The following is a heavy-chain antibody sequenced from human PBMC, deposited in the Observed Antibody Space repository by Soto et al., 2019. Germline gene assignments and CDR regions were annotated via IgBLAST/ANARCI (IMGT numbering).Heavy chain of an antibody. CDR3: ARDGRWLRGLDY. Sequence: QVQLQESGPGLVKPSQTLSLTCTVSGGSISSGEYYWSWIRQPPGKGLEWIGYIYYSGSTYYNPSLKSRVTISVDTSQNQFSLKLSYVTAADTAVYYCARDGRWLRGLDYWGQGTLVTVSS. CDR2: IYYSGST. J-gene: IGHJ4*02. V-gene: IGHV4-30-4*01. D-gene: IGHD5-12*01. CDR1: GGSISSGEYY.